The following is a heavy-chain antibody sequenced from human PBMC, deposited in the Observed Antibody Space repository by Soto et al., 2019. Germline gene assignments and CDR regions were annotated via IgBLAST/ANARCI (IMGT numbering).Heavy chain of an antibody. CDR1: GFSLSTSGVG. CDR2: IYWDDSK. J-gene: IGHJ4*02. Sequence: QITLKESGPTLVIPTQTLTLTCAFSGFSLSTSGVGVGWIRQPPGKALEWLAVIYWDDSKHYSPSLRSRLTITKDTSKNQVVLTMTNIDPMDTGTYYCAHKGPEDWPLDYWGQGTLVTVSS. V-gene: IGHV2-5*02. CDR3: AHKGPEDWPLDY. D-gene: IGHD3-9*01.